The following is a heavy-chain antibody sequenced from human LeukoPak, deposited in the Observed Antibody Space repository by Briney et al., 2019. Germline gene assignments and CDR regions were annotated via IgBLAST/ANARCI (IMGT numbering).Heavy chain of an antibody. CDR3: ARVDTGYDILTGYPDYYYMDV. J-gene: IGHJ6*03. CDR1: GYTFISHG. CDR2: ISAYNGNT. V-gene: IGHV1-18*01. D-gene: IGHD3-9*01. Sequence: ASVKVSCKASGYTFISHGISWVRQAPGQGLEWMGWISAYNGNTNYSQKLQGRVTMTTDTSTSTAYMDPRSLRSDDTAVYYCARVDTGYDILTGYPDYYYMDVWGKGTTVTVSS.